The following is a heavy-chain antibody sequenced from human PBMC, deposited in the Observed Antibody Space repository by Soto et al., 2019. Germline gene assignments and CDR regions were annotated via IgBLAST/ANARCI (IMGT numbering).Heavy chain of an antibody. D-gene: IGHD3-9*01. CDR3: AKGENDILTGNFFDY. V-gene: IGHV3-9*01. Sequence: GGSLRLSCAASGFTFDDYAMHWVRQAPGKGLEWVSGISWNSGSIGYADSVKGRFTISRDNAKNSLYLQMNSLRAEDTALYYCAKGENDILTGNFFDYWGQGTLVTVSS. CDR1: GFTFDDYA. CDR2: ISWNSGSI. J-gene: IGHJ4*02.